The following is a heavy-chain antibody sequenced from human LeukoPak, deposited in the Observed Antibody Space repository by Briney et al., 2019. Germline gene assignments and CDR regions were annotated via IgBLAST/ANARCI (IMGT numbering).Heavy chain of an antibody. J-gene: IGHJ2*01. CDR2: ISGSGGST. D-gene: IGHD5-18*01. CDR3: VKGLAGYSYGLYFGL. V-gene: IGHV3-23*01. CDR1: GFTFSSYA. Sequence: GGSLRLSCAASGFTFSSYAMSWVRQGPGKGLEWVSAISGSGGSTYYADSVKGRFTISRDNSKNTLYLQMNSLRAEDTAVYYCVKGLAGYSYGLYFGLWGRGTLVTVSS.